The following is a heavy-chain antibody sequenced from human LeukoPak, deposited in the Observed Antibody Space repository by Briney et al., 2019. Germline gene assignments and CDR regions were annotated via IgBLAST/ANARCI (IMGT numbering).Heavy chain of an antibody. Sequence: ACSTYSAASLNRRFTISRHNPNTSLYLQMNSLIAEDTAVYYCARTYYYGSGSYYPFGYWGQGTLVTVSS. D-gene: IGHD3-10*01. CDR3: ARTYYYGSGSYYPFGY. CDR2: ACST. J-gene: IGHJ4*02. V-gene: IGHV3-23*01.